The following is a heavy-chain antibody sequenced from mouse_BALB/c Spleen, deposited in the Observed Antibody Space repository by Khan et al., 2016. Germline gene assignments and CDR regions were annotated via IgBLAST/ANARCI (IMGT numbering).Heavy chain of an antibody. CDR3: ARTARIKY. V-gene: IGHV3-2*02. CDR1: GYSITSDYG. J-gene: IGHJ2*01. D-gene: IGHD1-2*01. CDR2: ISYSGST. Sequence: EVQLQESGPGLVKPSQSLSLTCTVTGYSITSDYGWNWIRQFPGNKLAWMGYISYSGSTNYNPSLKSRISITRDTSKNQFFLQLNSVTTEDTGTYYCARTARIKYWGQGTTLTVSS.